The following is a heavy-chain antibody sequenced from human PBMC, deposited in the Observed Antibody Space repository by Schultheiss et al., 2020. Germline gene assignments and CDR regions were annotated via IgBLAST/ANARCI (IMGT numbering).Heavy chain of an antibody. CDR3: ARTSIAAPRAAFDI. V-gene: IGHV4-31*03. CDR2: IYYSGST. J-gene: IGHJ3*02. CDR1: GGSISSGGYY. Sequence: SETLSLTCSVSGGSISSGGYYWSWIRQHPGKGLEWIGYIYYSGSTYYNPSLKSRVTISVDTSKNQFSLKLSSVTAADTAVYYCARTSIAAPRAAFDIWGQGTMVTV. D-gene: IGHD6-6*01.